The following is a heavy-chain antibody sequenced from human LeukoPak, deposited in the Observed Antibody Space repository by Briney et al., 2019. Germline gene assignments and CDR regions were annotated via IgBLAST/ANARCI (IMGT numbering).Heavy chain of an antibody. CDR3: AKDTYYYDSSGYYLFDY. CDR2: ISDSASST. D-gene: IGHD3-22*01. CDR1: GFTFSSYA. Sequence: PGGSLRLSCAASGFTFSSYAMSWVRLAPGKGLEWVSGISDSASSTYYADSVKGRFTISRDNSKNTLYLQINSLRAEDTAIYYCAKDTYYYDSSGYYLFDYWGQGTLVTVSS. V-gene: IGHV3-23*01. J-gene: IGHJ4*02.